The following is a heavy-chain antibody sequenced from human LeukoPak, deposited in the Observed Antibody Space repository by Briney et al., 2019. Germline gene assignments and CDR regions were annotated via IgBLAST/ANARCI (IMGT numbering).Heavy chain of an antibody. Sequence: SETLSLTCTVSGVSISGSTYYWGWIRQPPGKGLEWIGYIYYSGSTNYNPSLKSRVTISVDTSKNQFSLKLSSVTAADTAVYYCASFRVVRHYYYMDVWGKGTTVTVSS. CDR1: GVSISGSTYY. V-gene: IGHV4-61*05. CDR2: IYYSGST. D-gene: IGHD3-3*01. CDR3: ASFRVVRHYYYMDV. J-gene: IGHJ6*03.